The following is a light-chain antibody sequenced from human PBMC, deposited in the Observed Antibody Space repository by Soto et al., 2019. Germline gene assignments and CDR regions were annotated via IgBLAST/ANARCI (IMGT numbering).Light chain of an antibody. V-gene: IGKV3-15*01. Sequence: EIVMTQSPATLSVSPGERVTLSCRASQDIRSSLAWYQQKPGQDPRLLIYGASIRATGVPATFSGSGSGTEFTLSISSLQSEHLGVYYCQQDSSWPLTFGGGTKVEIK. CDR1: QDIRSS. CDR2: GAS. J-gene: IGKJ4*01. CDR3: QQDSSWPLT.